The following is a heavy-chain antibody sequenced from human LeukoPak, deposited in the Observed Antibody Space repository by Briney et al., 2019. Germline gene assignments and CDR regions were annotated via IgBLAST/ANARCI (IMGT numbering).Heavy chain of an antibody. D-gene: IGHD3-9*01. CDR3: ARPPYDILTGYSSFDY. CDR1: GFTFSSYW. Sequence: GGSLRLSCAASGFTFSSYWMSWVRQAPGKGLEWVANIKQDGSEKYYVDSVKGRFTISRDNAKNLLYLQMNSLRAEDTAVYFCARPPYDILTGYSSFDYWGQGTLVTVSS. CDR2: IKQDGSEK. V-gene: IGHV3-7*01. J-gene: IGHJ4*02.